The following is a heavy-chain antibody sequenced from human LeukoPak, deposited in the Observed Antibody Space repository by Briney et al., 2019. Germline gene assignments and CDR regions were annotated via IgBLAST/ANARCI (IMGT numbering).Heavy chain of an antibody. Sequence: GASVTVSFKASGFTFTSSAVQWVRQARGQRLEWIGWIVVGSGNTNYAQKFQERVTITRDMSTSLVYMEPSSLRSEDTAVYYCAAEAAYYYDSRDAFDVWGQGTMVTVSS. CDR3: AAEAAYYYDSRDAFDV. V-gene: IGHV1-58*01. CDR1: GFTFTSSA. D-gene: IGHD3-22*01. J-gene: IGHJ3*01. CDR2: IVVGSGNT.